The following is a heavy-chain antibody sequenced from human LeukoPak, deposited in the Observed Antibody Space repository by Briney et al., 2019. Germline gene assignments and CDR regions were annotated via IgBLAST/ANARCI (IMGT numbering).Heavy chain of an antibody. D-gene: IGHD3-22*01. V-gene: IGHV3-23*01. CDR1: GFTFSNYA. CDR3: AKGGEMIHYYYMDV. J-gene: IGHJ6*03. CDR2: ISGSGGST. Sequence: PGGSLRLSCAASGFTFSNYAMRWVRQAPGKGLEWVSAISGSGGSTYYADSVKGRFTISRDNSNNTVYLQMNSLWAEDTAVYYCAKGGEMIHYYYMDVWGKGTTVTVSS.